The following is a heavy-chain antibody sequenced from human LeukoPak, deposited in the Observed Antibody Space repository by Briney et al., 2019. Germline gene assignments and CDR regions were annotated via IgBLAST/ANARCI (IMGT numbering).Heavy chain of an antibody. CDR2: ISGSGGST. D-gene: IGHD3-22*01. CDR1: GFTFSSYA. CDR3: AKSEEPYYYDSSGYPLDY. Sequence: GGSLRLSCAASGFTFSSYAMSWVRQAPGKGLEWVSAISGSGGSTYYADSVKGRFTISRDNSKNTLYLQMNSLRAEDTAVYYCAKSEEPYYYDSSGYPLDYWGQGTLVTVSS. J-gene: IGHJ4*02. V-gene: IGHV3-23*01.